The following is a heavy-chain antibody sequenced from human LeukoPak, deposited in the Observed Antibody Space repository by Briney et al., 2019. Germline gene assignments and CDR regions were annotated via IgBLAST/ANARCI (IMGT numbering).Heavy chain of an antibody. V-gene: IGHV3-7*01. CDR2: IKPDGSET. J-gene: IGHJ4*02. CDR1: GFPFKGYW. Sequence: GGSLRLSCVASGFPFKGYWMTWVRQSPGKGLDWVANIKPDGSETNYLDSVKGRFTISRDNARDSPFLEMNNLRVDDTAVYYCARDGGELWPLDEWGQGILVTVSS. D-gene: IGHD3-10*01. CDR3: ARDGGELWPLDE.